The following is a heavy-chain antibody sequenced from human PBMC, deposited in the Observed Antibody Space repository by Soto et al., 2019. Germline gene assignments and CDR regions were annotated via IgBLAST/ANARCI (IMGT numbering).Heavy chain of an antibody. V-gene: IGHV3-48*01. J-gene: IGHJ3*02. CDR1: GFTFSSYS. CDR3: ARDRLYAFDI. Sequence: GGSLRLSCAASGFTFSSYSMNWVRQAPGKGLEWLSYIGTSSSLVLYADSVKGRFTISRDNAKDSVYLQMNSLRAEDTAVYYCARDRLYAFDIWGQGTMVPVSS. CDR2: IGTSSSLV.